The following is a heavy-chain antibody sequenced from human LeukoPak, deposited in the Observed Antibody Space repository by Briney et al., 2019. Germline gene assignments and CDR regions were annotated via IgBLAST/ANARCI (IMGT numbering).Heavy chain of an antibody. CDR3: ARRHYYYDRSGFYYYFDT. J-gene: IGHJ4*02. D-gene: IGHD3-22*01. CDR2: IYPGDSDT. V-gene: IGHV5-51*01. Sequence: GESLKISCKGSRYSFTSYWIGWVRQMPGKGLEWMGIIYPGDSDTRYSPSFQGQVTLSADKSISTAYLQWSSLKASDTAMYYCARRHYYYDRSGFYYYFDTWGQGTQVTVTS. CDR1: RYSFTSYW.